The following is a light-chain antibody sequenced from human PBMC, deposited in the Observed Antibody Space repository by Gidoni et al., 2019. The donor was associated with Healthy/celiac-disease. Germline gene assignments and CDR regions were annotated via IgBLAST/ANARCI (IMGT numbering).Light chain of an antibody. J-gene: IGLJ1*01. CDR2: QDS. CDR1: KLGDKY. V-gene: IGLV3-1*01. CDR3: QAWDSSPGNV. Sequence: SYELTQPPSVSVSPGQTASITCSGDKLGDKYACWYQQKPGQSPVLVISQDSKRPSGIPERFSGSTSGNTATLTISGTQAMDEADYYCQAWDSSPGNVFGTGTKVTVL.